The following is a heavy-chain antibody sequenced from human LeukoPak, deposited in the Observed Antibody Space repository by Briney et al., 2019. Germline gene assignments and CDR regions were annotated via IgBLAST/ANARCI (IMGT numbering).Heavy chain of an antibody. D-gene: IGHD6-19*01. V-gene: IGHV3-66*01. Sequence: GGSLRLSCAASGITVSTNFMSWVRQAPGKGLEWVSVIYSGGRTYYADSVKGRFTISRDNSKNMVYLQMNSLRAEDTAVYYCARDSVGSGWCFTGGFDYWGQGTLVTVSS. J-gene: IGHJ4*02. CDR3: ARDSVGSGWCFTGGFDY. CDR1: GITVSTNF. CDR2: IYSGGRT.